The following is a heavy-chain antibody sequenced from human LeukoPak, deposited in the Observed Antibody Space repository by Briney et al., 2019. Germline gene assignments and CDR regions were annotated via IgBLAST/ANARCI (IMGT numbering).Heavy chain of an antibody. D-gene: IGHD5-24*01. CDR3: TRVGYIDEGIDY. CDR2: IKQDGSKK. J-gene: IGHJ4*02. CDR1: GFPFSSYW. Sequence: GGSLRLSCAASGFPFSSYWMTWVRQAPGKGLEWVANIKQDGSKKSYVDSVKGRFTISRDNAKNSLYLQMNSLRAADTAIYYCTRVGYIDEGIDYWGQGTLVTVSS. V-gene: IGHV3-7*04.